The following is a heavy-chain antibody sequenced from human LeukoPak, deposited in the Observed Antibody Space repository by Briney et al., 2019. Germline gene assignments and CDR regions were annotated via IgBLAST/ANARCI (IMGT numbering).Heavy chain of an antibody. CDR3: ARGTA. CDR1: GFTFSSYA. V-gene: IGHV3-7*03. Sequence: QSGGSLRLSCAASGFTFSSYAMSWVRQAPGKGLEWVANIKQDGSEKYYVDSVKGRFTISRDNAKNSLYLQMNSLRAEDTAVYYCARGTAWGQGTLVTVSS. D-gene: IGHD1-14*01. CDR2: IKQDGSEK. J-gene: IGHJ5*02.